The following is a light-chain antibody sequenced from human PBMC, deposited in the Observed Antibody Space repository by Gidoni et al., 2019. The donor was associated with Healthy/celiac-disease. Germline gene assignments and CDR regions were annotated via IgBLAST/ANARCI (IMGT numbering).Light chain of an antibody. V-gene: IGKV4-1*01. J-gene: IGKJ4*01. CDR1: QSVLYNSNNKNY. CDR3: QQYYSTLLT. CDR2: WAS. Sequence: DIVMTQSPDSLAVSPGERATINCKSSQSVLYNSNNKNYLAWYQQKPGQPPKLLIYWASTRESGVPDRFSGSGSGTDFTLTISSLQAEDVAVYYCQQYYSTLLTFGGGTKVEIK.